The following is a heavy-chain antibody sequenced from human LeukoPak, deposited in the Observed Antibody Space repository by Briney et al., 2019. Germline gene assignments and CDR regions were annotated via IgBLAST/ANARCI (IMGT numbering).Heavy chain of an antibody. J-gene: IGHJ4*02. CDR3: AKARGIQLWFLDY. V-gene: IGHV3-23*01. Sequence: GGSLRLSCAASGFTFTSYAMSWVRQAPGKGLEWVSAISGSGGNTHYADSVKGRFTISRDDSKNTLSLQMNSLRAEDTAVYYCAKARGIQLWFLDYWGQGTLVTVSS. D-gene: IGHD5-18*01. CDR2: ISGSGGNT. CDR1: GFTFTSYA.